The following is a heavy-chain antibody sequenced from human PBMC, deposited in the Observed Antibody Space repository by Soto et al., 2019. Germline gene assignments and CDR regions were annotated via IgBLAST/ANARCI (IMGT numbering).Heavy chain of an antibody. D-gene: IGHD4-17*01. CDR3: AKILSTVTTYYYGMDV. CDR2: ISGSGGDT. CDR1: GFSFSTYP. J-gene: IGHJ6*02. Sequence: RRLSCAASGFSFSTYPMTWVRQAPGKRLEGVSSISGSGGDTYYIDSVKGRFTISRDNSKNTVYLQMNSLRAEDTAVYYCAKILSTVTTYYYGMDVWGQGTTVTVSS. V-gene: IGHV3-23*01.